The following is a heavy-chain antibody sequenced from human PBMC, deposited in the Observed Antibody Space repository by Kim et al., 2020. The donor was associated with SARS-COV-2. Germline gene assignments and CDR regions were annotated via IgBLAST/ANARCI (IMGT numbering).Heavy chain of an antibody. CDR2: ISYDGSNK. Sequence: GGSLRLSCAASGFTFSSYAMHWVRQAPGKGLEWVAVISYDGSNKYYADSVKGRFTISRDNSKNTLYLLMNSLRAEDTAVCYCARDRLGYSGLPQGYWGQG. V-gene: IGHV3-30*04. CDR3: ARDRLGYSGLPQGY. CDR1: GFTFSSYA. J-gene: IGHJ4*02. D-gene: IGHD5-12*01.